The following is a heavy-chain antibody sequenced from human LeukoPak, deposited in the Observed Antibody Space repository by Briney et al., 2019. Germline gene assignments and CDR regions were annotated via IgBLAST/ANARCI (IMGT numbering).Heavy chain of an antibody. J-gene: IGHJ4*02. CDR1: GGTFSSYA. V-gene: IGHV1-69*01. Sequence: ASVKVSCKASGGTFSSYAISWVRQAPGQGLEWMGGIIPIFGTANYAQKFQGRVTITADESTSTAYMELSSLRSEDTAVYYCARTRVYNWNDVSRYFDYWGQGTLVTVSS. CDR2: IIPIFGTA. CDR3: ARTRVYNWNDVSRYFDY. D-gene: IGHD1-20*01.